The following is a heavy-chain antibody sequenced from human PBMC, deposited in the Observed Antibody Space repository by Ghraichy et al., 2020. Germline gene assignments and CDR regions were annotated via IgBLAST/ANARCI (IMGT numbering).Heavy chain of an antibody. J-gene: IGHJ4*02. CDR2: ISAYNGNT. V-gene: IGHV1-18*01. D-gene: IGHD6-13*01. CDR3: ARHEIAAADLDY. Sequence: ASVKVSCKASGYTFTSYCISWVRQAPGQGLEWMGWISAYNGNTNYAQKLQGIVTMTTDTSTSTAYMELRSLRSDDTAVYYCARHEIAAADLDYWGQGTLVTVSS. CDR1: GYTFTSYC.